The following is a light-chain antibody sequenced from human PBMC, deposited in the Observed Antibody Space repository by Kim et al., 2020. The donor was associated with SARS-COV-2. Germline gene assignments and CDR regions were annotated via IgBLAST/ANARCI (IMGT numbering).Light chain of an antibody. J-gene: IGLJ2*01. CDR2: DVS. Sequence: QSAMTQPASVSGSPGQSITVSCTGTSSDVGGYNYVSWYQQHPGKAPKLLIYDVSKRPSGVSYRFSGSKSGNTASLTISGLQAEDEADYYCSSYTSSNTLLFGGGTQLTVL. V-gene: IGLV2-14*01. CDR3: SSYTSSNTLL. CDR1: SSDVGGYNY.